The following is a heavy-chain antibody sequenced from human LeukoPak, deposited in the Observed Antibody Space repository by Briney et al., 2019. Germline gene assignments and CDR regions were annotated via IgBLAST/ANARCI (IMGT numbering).Heavy chain of an antibody. CDR2: IYNSGST. D-gene: IGHD2-15*01. J-gene: IGHJ6*04. V-gene: IGHV4-61*02. Sequence: SETPSLTCTVSGGSISSGFYYWSWIRQPAGKGLEWIGRIYNSGSTNYNPSLKSRVTISVDTSTNQFSLKLSSVTAADTAVYYCARLSMLGYCSGGSCSLAMDVWGKGTTVTISS. CDR3: ARLSMLGYCSGGSCSLAMDV. CDR1: GGSISSGFYY.